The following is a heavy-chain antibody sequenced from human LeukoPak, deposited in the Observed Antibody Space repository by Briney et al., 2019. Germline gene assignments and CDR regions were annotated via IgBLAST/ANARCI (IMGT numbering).Heavy chain of an antibody. CDR2: IYYSGST. J-gene: IGHJ4*02. V-gene: IGHV4-59*01. CDR3: AREAYDSSGYYYVFDY. D-gene: IGHD3-22*01. CDR1: SGSISSYY. Sequence: SETLSLTCTVSSGSISSYYWSWIRQPPGKGLEWIGYIYYSGSTNYNPSLKSRVTISVGTSKNQFSLKLSSVTAADTAVYYCAREAYDSSGYYYVFDYWGQGTLVTVSS.